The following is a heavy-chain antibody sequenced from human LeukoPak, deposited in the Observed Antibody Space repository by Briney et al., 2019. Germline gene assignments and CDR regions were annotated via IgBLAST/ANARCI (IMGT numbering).Heavy chain of an antibody. D-gene: IGHD3-16*02. CDR3: ARGGEHADYVWGSYRRPPNWFDP. Sequence: ETLSLTFAVYGGSFSGYYWSWIRRPPGKGLEWIGEINHSGSTNYNPALKSRVTISVDTSKNQFSLKLSSVTAADPAVYYCARGGEHADYVWGSYRRPPNWFDPWGQGTLVTVSS. J-gene: IGHJ5*02. CDR2: INHSGST. CDR1: GGSFSGYY. V-gene: IGHV4-34*01.